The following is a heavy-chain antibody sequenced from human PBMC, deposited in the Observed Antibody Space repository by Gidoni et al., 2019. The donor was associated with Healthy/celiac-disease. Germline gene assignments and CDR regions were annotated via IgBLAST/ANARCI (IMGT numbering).Heavy chain of an antibody. CDR1: GGNFSSYA. CDR3: ARVGVGDGYNYFDY. V-gene: IGHV1-69*01. D-gene: IGHD5-12*01. J-gene: IGHJ4*02. Sequence: QVQLVQSGAEVKKTGYSVKVYCKASGGNFSSYAISWVRQAPGQGLDWMGGIIPIFGIATYAQKFQGRVTITSYESTSTAYMELSSLRSEDTAVYYCARVGVGDGYNYFDYWGQGTLVTVSS. CDR2: IIPIFGIA.